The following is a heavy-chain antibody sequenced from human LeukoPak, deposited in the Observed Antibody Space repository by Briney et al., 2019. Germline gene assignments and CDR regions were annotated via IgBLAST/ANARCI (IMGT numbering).Heavy chain of an antibody. D-gene: IGHD3-10*01. Sequence: SETLSLTCAVYGGSFSGYYWSWIRQPPGKGLEWIGEINHSGSTNYNPSLKSRVTISVDTYKNQFSLKLSSVTAADTAVYYCARVMGAFAYFDYWGQGTLVTVSS. CDR1: GGSFSGYY. J-gene: IGHJ4*02. V-gene: IGHV4-34*01. CDR2: INHSGST. CDR3: ARVMGAFAYFDY.